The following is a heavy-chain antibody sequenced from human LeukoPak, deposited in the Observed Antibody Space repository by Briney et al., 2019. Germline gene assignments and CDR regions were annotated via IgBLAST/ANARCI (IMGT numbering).Heavy chain of an antibody. D-gene: IGHD3-22*01. CDR1: GFTFSSYA. CDR2: ISGSRGST. CDR3: AMMEYYYDSSGYLDY. V-gene: IGHV3-23*01. J-gene: IGHJ4*02. Sequence: GGSLRLSGAASGFTFSSYAMSWVRQAPGKGLEWVSAISGSRGSTYYADSVKGRFTISRDNSKNTLYLQMNSLRAEDTAVYYCAMMEYYYDSSGYLDYWGQGTLVTVSS.